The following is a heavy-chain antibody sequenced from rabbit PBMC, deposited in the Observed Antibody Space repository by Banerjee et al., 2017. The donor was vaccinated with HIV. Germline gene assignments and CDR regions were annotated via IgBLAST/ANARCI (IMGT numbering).Heavy chain of an antibody. V-gene: IGHV1S40*01. Sequence: QSLEESGEDLVKPGASLTLTCTASGFDLSSYYYMCWVRQAPGKGLEWIACIYTNSGGSTYYASWAKGRFTISKTSSTTVTLQMTSLTAADTATYFCARYYTGAFDPWGPGTLVTVS. CDR2: IYTNSGGST. CDR3: ARYYTGAFDP. CDR1: GFDLSSYYY. D-gene: IGHD8-1*01. J-gene: IGHJ2*01.